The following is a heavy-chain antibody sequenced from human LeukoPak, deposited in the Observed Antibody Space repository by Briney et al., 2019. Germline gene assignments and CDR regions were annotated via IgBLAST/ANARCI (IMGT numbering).Heavy chain of an antibody. D-gene: IGHD5-18*01. J-gene: IGHJ4*02. CDR3: ARGTTSGYSYGLLDY. CDR1: GGTFSSYA. Sequence: ASVKVSCKASGGTFSSYAISWVRQAPGQGLEWMGGIIPIFGTASYAQKFQGRVTITADESTSTAYMELSSLRSEDTAVYYCARGTTSGYSYGLLDYWGQGTLVTVSS. CDR2: IIPIFGTA. V-gene: IGHV1-69*13.